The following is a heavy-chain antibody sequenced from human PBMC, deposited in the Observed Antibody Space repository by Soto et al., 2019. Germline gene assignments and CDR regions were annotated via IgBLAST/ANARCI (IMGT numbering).Heavy chain of an antibody. Sequence: SATLSLTCXVXXXXXXXXXXXWIRQPPGKGLEWIGEINHTGGTHYNPSLKSRVTMSVDTSKNQFSLRLSSVTAADTAIYYCANRITVFGLLIPPFDPWGQGTQVTVSS. D-gene: IGHD3-3*01. CDR2: INHTGGT. V-gene: IGHV4-34*01. CDR3: ANRITVFGLLIPPFDP. J-gene: IGHJ5*02. CDR1: XXXXXXXX.